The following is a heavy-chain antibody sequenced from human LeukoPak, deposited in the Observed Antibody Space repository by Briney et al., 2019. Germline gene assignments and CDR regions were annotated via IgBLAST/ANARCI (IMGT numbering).Heavy chain of an antibody. CDR3: AREGYYYDSSGYHGYFDY. V-gene: IGHV3-30-3*01. J-gene: IGHJ4*02. D-gene: IGHD3-22*01. CDR2: ISYDGSNK. CDR1: GFTFSSYA. Sequence: PGGSLRLSCAASGFTFSSYAMHWVRQAPGKGLERVAVISYDGSNKYYADSVKGRFTISRDNSKNTLYLQMNSLRAEDTAVYYCAREGYYYDSSGYHGYFDYWGQGTLVTVSS.